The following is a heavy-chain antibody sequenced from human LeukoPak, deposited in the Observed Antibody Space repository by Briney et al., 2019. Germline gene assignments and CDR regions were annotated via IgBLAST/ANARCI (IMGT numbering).Heavy chain of an antibody. Sequence: GGSLRLSCAASGFTFSSYGMHWVRQAPGKGLEWVAVIWYDGSNKYYADSVKGRFTISRDNSKNTLYLQMNSLRAEDTAVYYCAKSGIGAAVLRYFDWSPWGQGTMVTVSS. D-gene: IGHD3-9*01. CDR2: IWYDGSNK. J-gene: IGHJ3*01. CDR1: GFTFSSYG. CDR3: AKSGIGAAVLRYFDWSP. V-gene: IGHV3-33*06.